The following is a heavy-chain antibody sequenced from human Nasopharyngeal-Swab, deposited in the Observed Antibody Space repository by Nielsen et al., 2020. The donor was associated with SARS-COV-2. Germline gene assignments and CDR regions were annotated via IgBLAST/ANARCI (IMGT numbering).Heavy chain of an antibody. CDR3: ARDGLDYDFWSAYFMDV. D-gene: IGHD3-3*01. Sequence: GGSLRLSCAASGFTFNNYNFNWVRQAPGKGLEWVSYISSSGSTIYYADSVKGRFTISRDNAKNSLYLQMNSLRAEDTDVYYCARDGLDYDFWSAYFMDVWGQGTTVTASS. CDR2: ISSSGSTI. J-gene: IGHJ6*02. V-gene: IGHV3-48*04. CDR1: GFTFNNYN.